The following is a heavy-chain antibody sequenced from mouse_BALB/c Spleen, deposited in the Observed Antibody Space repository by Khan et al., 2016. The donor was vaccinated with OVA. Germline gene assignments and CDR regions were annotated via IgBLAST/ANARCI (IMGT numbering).Heavy chain of an antibody. CDR2: ISDGGSYT. D-gene: IGHD2-13*01. CDR1: GFTFSDYY. V-gene: IGHV5-4*02. Sequence: EVELVESGGGLVKPGGSLKLSCAASGFTFSDYYMYWVRQTPEKRLEWLATISDGGSYTYYPDSVKGRFTISRDEAQNNLYLQMSSLKSEDTAMYYCARGYYGDPFAYWGQGTLVTISA. CDR3: ARGYYGDPFAY. J-gene: IGHJ3*01.